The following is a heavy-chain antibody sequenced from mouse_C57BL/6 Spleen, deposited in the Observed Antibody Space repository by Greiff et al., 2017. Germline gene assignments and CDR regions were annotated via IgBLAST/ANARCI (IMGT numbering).Heavy chain of an antibody. CDR3: ARSGTTVEGAMDY. CDR2: IDPSDSYT. V-gene: IGHV1-69*01. CDR1: GYTFTSYW. Sequence: QVQLKQPGAELVMPGASVKLSCKASGYTFTSYWMHWVKQRPGQGLEWIGEIDPSDSYTNYNQKFKGKSTLTVDKSSSTAYMQLSSLTSEDSAVYYCARSGTTVEGAMDYWGQGTSVTVSS. J-gene: IGHJ4*01. D-gene: IGHD1-1*01.